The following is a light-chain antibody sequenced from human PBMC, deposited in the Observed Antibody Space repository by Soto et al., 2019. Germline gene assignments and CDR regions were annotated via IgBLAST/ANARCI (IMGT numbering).Light chain of an antibody. V-gene: IGKV3-15*01. CDR2: TAS. CDR1: QSVSSN. CDR3: QQYNNWPPGIT. J-gene: IGKJ5*01. Sequence: EKVMTQSPATLSVSPGERATLSCRASQSVSSNLAWYQQKPGQAPRLLIYTASTRATGIPARFSGSGSGTEFTLTISSLQSEDFAIYYCQQYNNWPPGITFGQGTRLEIK.